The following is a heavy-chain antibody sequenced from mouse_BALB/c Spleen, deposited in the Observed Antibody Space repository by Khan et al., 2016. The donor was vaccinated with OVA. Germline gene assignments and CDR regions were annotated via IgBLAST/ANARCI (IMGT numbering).Heavy chain of an antibody. CDR3: TRLAYYYDSEGFAY. CDR2: VRTGGGYT. V-gene: IGHV5-6*01. J-gene: IGHJ3*01. Sequence: EVELVESGGDLVKPGGSLKLSCAASGFTFSTYGMSWVRQTPDKRLAWVATVRTGGGYTYYPDSVKGRFTLSRDNAKNTLYLQMSGLKSEDTAMFYCTRLAYYYDSEGFAYWGQGTLVTVSA. D-gene: IGHD1-1*01. CDR1: GFTFSTYG.